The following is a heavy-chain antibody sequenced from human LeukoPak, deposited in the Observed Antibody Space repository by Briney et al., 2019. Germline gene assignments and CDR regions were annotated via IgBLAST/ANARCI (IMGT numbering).Heavy chain of an antibody. D-gene: IGHD6-13*01. CDR3: ARALRQQLVTGWFDP. J-gene: IGHJ5*02. V-gene: IGHV4-59*01. CDR2: IYYSGST. CDR1: GDSINSYY. Sequence: SETLSLTCTVSGDSINSYYWTWLRQPPGKGLEWIVYIYYSGSTNYNPSLKSRVTISVDTSKNQFSLRLTSVTAADTAVYYCARALRQQLVTGWFDPWGQGTLVTVSS.